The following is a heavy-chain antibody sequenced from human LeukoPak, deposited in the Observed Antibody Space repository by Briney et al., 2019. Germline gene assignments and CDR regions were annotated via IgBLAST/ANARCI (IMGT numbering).Heavy chain of an antibody. J-gene: IGHJ4*02. CDR2: ISNTGSTT. D-gene: IGHD1-14*01. V-gene: IGHV3-11*04. CDR3: ARARKGYYFDY. Sequence: GGSLRLSCAASGFTFSDNYMTWIRQAPGKGPEWVSYISNTGSTTYYADPVKGRFTISRDNAKNSLYLQMNSLRAEDTAVYYCARARKGYYFDYWGQGTLVTVSS. CDR1: GFTFSDNY.